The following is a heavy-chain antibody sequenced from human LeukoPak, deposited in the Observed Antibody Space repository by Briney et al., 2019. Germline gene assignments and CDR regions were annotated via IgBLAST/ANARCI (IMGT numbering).Heavy chain of an antibody. Sequence: PSASVKVSCKASGGTFSSYAISWVRQAPGQGLEWMGGIIPIFGTANYAQKFQGRVTITADESTSTAYMELSSLRSEDTAVYYCARVGGAGLITSDYFDYWGQGTLVTVSS. V-gene: IGHV1-69*13. J-gene: IGHJ4*02. D-gene: IGHD2-8*01. CDR2: IIPIFGTA. CDR1: GGTFSSYA. CDR3: ARVGGAGLITSDYFDY.